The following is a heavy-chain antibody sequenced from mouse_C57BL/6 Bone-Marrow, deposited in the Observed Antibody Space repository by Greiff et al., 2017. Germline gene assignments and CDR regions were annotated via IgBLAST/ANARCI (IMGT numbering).Heavy chain of an antibody. V-gene: IGHV1-54*01. CDR3: ARGDGNDRFAY. D-gene: IGHD2-2*01. Sequence: QVQLQQSGAELVRPGTSVKVSCKASGYAFTNYLIEWVKQRPGQGLEWIGGINPGSGGTNYNEKFKGKATLTADKSSSTAYMQLSSLTSEDSAVYFCARGDGNDRFAYWGQGTLVTVSA. CDR2: INPGSGGT. J-gene: IGHJ3*01. CDR1: GYAFTNYL.